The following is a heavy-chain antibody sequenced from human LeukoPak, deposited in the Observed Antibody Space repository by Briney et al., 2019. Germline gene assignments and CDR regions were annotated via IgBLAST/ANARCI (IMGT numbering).Heavy chain of an antibody. J-gene: IGHJ4*02. CDR3: ARGLYSSSWSHQYYFDY. CDR1: GYTFTSYG. D-gene: IGHD6-13*01. V-gene: IGHV1-18*04. CDR2: ISAYNGNT. Sequence: GASVNVSCKASGYTFTSYGISWVRQAPGQGLEWMGWISAYNGNTNYAQKLQGRVTMTTDTSTSTAYMELRSLRSDDTAVYYCARGLYSSSWSHQYYFDYWGQGTLVTVSS.